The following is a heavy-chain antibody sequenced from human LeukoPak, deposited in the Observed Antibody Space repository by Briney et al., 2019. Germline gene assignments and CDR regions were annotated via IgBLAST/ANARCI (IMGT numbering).Heavy chain of an antibody. D-gene: IGHD6-6*01. V-gene: IGHV1-69*13. Sequence: RASVKVSCKASGGTFSSYTISWVRQAPGQGLEWMGGIIPIFGTANYAQKFQGRVTITADESTSTAYMELSSLRSEDTAVYYCARGRYSSSINSMDVWGQGTTVTVSS. CDR1: GGTFSSYT. J-gene: IGHJ6*02. CDR3: ARGRYSSSINSMDV. CDR2: IIPIFGTA.